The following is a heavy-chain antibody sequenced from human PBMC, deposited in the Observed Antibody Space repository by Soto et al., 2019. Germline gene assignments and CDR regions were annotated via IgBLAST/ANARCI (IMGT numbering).Heavy chain of an antibody. D-gene: IGHD2-15*01. J-gene: IGHJ6*04. V-gene: IGHV3-23*01. Sequence: EVPLLESGGGLVQPGGSLRLSCAASRFTFSKDAMSWVRQAPGKGLEWVSAISGSGGSTYYADSVKGRFTISRHNSKSTLSLPMKSLGAEATAKSYCATGLLVCGGGNWYYFYYYGVDVCGKGTTVAVAS. CDR2: ISGSGGST. CDR1: RFTFSKDA. CDR3: ATGLLVCGGGNWYYFYYYGVDV.